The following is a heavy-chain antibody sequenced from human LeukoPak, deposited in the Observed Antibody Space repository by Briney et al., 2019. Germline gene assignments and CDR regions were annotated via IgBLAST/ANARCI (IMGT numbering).Heavy chain of an antibody. D-gene: IGHD3-22*01. V-gene: IGHV4-61*02. Sequence: SETLSLTYTVSGGSISSGSYYWSWIRQPAGKGLEWIGRIYTSGSTNYNPSLKSRVTISVDTSKNQFSLKLGSVTAADTAVYYCARSRYYYDSSGYSDDYWGQGTLVTVSS. J-gene: IGHJ4*02. CDR2: IYTSGST. CDR3: ARSRYYYDSSGYSDDY. CDR1: GGSISSGSYY.